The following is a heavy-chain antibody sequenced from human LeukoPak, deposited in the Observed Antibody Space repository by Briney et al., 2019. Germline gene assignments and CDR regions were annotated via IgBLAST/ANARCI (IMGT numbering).Heavy chain of an antibody. CDR2: IIPIFGTA. V-gene: IGHV1-69*05. CDR3: ARGSDCSSTSCYKTLYYYYMDV. D-gene: IGHD2-2*02. CDR1: GGTFSSYA. Sequence: ASVRVSCKASGGTFSSYAISWVRQAPGQGLEWMGGIIPIFGTANYAQKFQGRVTITTDESTSTAYMELSSLRSEDTAVYYCARGSDCSSTSCYKTLYYYYMDVWGKGTTVTVSS. J-gene: IGHJ6*03.